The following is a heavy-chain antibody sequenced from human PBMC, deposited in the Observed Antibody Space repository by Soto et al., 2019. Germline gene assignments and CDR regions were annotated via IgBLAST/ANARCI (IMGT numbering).Heavy chain of an antibody. CDR3: VGLRDYYDNSGFRFDQ. CDR2: FYYSGST. D-gene: IGHD3-22*01. V-gene: IGHV4-39*01. J-gene: IGHJ4*02. CDR1: GASIGSSGHY. Sequence: SETLSLTCTVSGASIGSSGHYWGWIRQPPGRGLEWIGCFYYSGSTYYNPSLKSRLGISDDTSKNQVSLRVRSVTAADTAIYYCVGLRDYYDNSGFRFDQWGQGILVTVSS.